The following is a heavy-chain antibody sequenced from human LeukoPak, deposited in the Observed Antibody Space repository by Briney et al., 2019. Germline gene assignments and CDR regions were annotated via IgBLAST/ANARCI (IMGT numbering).Heavy chain of an antibody. D-gene: IGHD3-3*01. CDR2: IYYSGST. J-gene: IGHJ4*02. Sequence: SETLSLTCTVSGGSISGYYWTWIRQPPGKGLEWIGYIYYSGSTNYNPSLKSRVTISIDASKNQFSLKLSSVTAADTAVYYCAGAPAGSLEWLSPFDYWGQGTLVTVSS. V-gene: IGHV4-59*08. CDR3: AGAPAGSLEWLSPFDY. CDR1: GGSISGYY.